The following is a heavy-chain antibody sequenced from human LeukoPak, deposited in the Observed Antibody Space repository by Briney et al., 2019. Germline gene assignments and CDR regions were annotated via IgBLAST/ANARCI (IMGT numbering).Heavy chain of an antibody. V-gene: IGHV3-30*18. J-gene: IGHJ3*02. Sequence: GGSLRLSCAPSGYTFSSYGMHRGRQAPDKGLEWVAVISYDGSNKYYEDSVKGRFTISRDNSKNTLYLQMISLRAEDTAVYYCAEDQGPYGDPADDAFDIWGQGTMVTVSS. CDR2: ISYDGSNK. D-gene: IGHD4/OR15-4a*01. CDR3: AEDQGPYGDPADDAFDI. CDR1: GYTFSSYG.